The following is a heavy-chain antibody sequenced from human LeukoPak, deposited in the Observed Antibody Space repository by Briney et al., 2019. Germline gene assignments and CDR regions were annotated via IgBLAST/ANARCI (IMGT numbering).Heavy chain of an antibody. CDR3: AGGRLVATSKAVAIDY. D-gene: IGHD5-12*01. V-gene: IGHV3-74*01. CDR1: GFTFSNSW. CDR2: INERGSST. Sequence: PGGSLRLSCAASGFTFSNSWLHWVRQAPGKGLVWVSRINERGSSTSYADSVKGRFTISRDNAKNTLYLQMNNLRADDTAVYYCAGGRLVATSKAVAIDYWGQGTLVTVPS. J-gene: IGHJ4*02.